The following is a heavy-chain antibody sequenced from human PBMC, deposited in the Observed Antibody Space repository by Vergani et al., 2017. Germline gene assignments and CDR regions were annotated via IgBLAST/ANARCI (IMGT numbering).Heavy chain of an antibody. D-gene: IGHD3-10*01. J-gene: IGHJ4*02. Sequence: QVQLVQSGAEVKKPGSPVKVSCKASGGTFSSYATSWVRQAPGQGLEWMGRIIPIFGTANYAQKFQGRVTITADESTSTAYMELSSLRSEDTAVYYCAGMEVLWFGELLSVDYWGQGTLVTVSS. CDR1: GGTFSSYA. CDR2: IIPIFGTA. V-gene: IGHV1-69*13. CDR3: AGMEVLWFGELLSVDY.